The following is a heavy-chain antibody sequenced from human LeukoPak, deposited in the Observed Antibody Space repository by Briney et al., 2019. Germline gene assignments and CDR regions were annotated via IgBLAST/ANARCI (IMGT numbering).Heavy chain of an antibody. CDR3: AIRKQQVVPPRAYPYYYGMDV. CDR2: ISGSGGST. V-gene: IGHV3-23*01. J-gene: IGHJ6*02. CDR1: GLTFSTYS. Sequence: GGSLRLSCAASGLTFSTYSMSWVRQAPGKGLEWVSGISGSGGSTYYADSVKGRFTISRDKSKNTLYLLMISLRAEDTAVYYCAIRKQQVVPPRAYPYYYGMDVWGQGTTVTVSS. D-gene: IGHD6-13*01.